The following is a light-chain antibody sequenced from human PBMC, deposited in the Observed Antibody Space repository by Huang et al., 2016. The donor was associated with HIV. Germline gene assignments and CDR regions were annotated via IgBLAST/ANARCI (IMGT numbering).Light chain of an antibody. V-gene: IGKV3-15*01. J-gene: IGKJ3*01. Sequence: EIVMTQSPATLFVSPGERATLSCRASQSVSSNLAWYQQKPGQAPRLLIYGASTRATGIPARFSGSGSGTEFTLTISSLQSQDFAIYYCQQYNNWPPRDVTFGPGTKVDIK. CDR1: QSVSSN. CDR2: GAS. CDR3: QQYNNWPPRDVT.